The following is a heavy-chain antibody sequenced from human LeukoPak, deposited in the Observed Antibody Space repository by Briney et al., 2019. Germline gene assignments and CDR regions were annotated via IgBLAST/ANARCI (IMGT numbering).Heavy chain of an antibody. D-gene: IGHD1-26*01. CDR1: GFSFDSYA. V-gene: IGHV3-48*04. CDR3: AKFWRMREFQVGATRGGDY. J-gene: IGHJ4*02. CDR2: ITSGSTTL. Sequence: GGSLRLSCTASGFSFDSYAMGWVRQAPGKGLEWISSITSGSTTLYYGDSVRGRSTVSRDNAKNSLYLEMNSLRAEDTAVYYCAKFWRMREFQVGATRGGDYWGQGTLVTVSS.